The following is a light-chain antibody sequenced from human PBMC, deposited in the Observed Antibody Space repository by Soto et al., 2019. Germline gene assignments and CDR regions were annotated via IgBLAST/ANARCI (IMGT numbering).Light chain of an antibody. CDR3: QQYDNWPRT. CDR1: QSISSY. Sequence: DIQLTQSPSTLSGSVGDRGTITCRASQSISSYLNWYQQKPGKAPKLLIYAASSLQSGVPSRFSGSGSGTEFTLTISSLQSEDFAVYYCQQYDNWPRTFGQGTKVDIK. J-gene: IGKJ1*01. V-gene: IGKV1-39*01. CDR2: AAS.